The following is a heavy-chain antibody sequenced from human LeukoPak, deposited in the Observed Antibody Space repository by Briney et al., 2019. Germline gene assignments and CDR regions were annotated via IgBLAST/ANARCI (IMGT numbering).Heavy chain of an antibody. CDR3: ARRGSSGWTGTYYYMDV. Sequence: AGESLKISCKGSGYSFTSYWIGWVRQMPGKGLEWMGIIYPGDSDTRYSPSFQGQVTISADKSISTAYLQWSSLKASDTAMYYCARRGSSGWTGTYYYMDVWGKGTTVTVSS. J-gene: IGHJ6*03. V-gene: IGHV5-51*01. CDR2: IYPGDSDT. D-gene: IGHD6-19*01. CDR1: GYSFTSYW.